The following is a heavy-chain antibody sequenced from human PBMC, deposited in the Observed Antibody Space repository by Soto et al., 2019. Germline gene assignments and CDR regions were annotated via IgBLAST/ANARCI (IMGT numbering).Heavy chain of an antibody. CDR1: GGSISSYY. V-gene: IGHV4-59*01. Sequence: PSETLSLTCTVSGGSISSYYWSWIRQPPGKGLEWIGYIYDSGTTSYNPSLKSRVTISVDTSKNQFSLKLSSVTAADTAVYYCARERALRVWGQGTLVTVS. CDR3: ARERALRV. D-gene: IGHD4-17*01. CDR2: IYDSGTT. J-gene: IGHJ4*02.